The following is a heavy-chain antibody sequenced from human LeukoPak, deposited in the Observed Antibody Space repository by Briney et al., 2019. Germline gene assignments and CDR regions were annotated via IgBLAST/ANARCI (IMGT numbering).Heavy chain of an antibody. V-gene: IGHV3-66*02. CDR2: IYSDGGT. CDR3: ARDAGFGGPGGDNWFDY. D-gene: IGHD3-16*01. J-gene: IGHJ5*01. Sequence: GGSLRLSCAASGFTVSAKYMRWVRQGPGKGLDWLSSIYSDGGTNYADSVKGRFTISRDNSKNTLYLQMNSLRPEDTAVSYCARDAGFGGPGGDNWFDYWGQGALVTVSS. CDR1: GFTVSAKY.